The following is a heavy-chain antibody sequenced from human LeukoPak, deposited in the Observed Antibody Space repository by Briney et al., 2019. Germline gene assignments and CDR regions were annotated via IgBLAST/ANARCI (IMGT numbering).Heavy chain of an antibody. Sequence: GGSLRLSCAASGFTFSDYYMSWIRQAPGKGLEWVSYISSSSSYTNYADSVKGRFTISRGNAKNSLYLQMNSLRAEDTAVYYCARSVPNGAFDIWGQGTMVTVSS. J-gene: IGHJ3*02. V-gene: IGHV3-11*06. CDR2: ISSSSSYT. CDR3: ARSVPNGAFDI. CDR1: GFTFSDYY.